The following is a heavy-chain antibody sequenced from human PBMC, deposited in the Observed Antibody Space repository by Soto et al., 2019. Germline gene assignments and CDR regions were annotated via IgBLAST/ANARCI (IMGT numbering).Heavy chain of an antibody. CDR3: VKSVVWDWYFDL. Sequence: EVQLLESGGGLVQPGGSLRLSCAASGFTFSSYAMSWVRQAPGKGLEWVSAISGSGGSTYYADSVKGRFTISRDNSKNTLYLQMNSLRAEDTAVYYCVKSVVWDWYFDLWGRGTLVTVSS. CDR1: GFTFSSYA. CDR2: ISGSGGST. J-gene: IGHJ2*01. D-gene: IGHD1-26*01. V-gene: IGHV3-23*01.